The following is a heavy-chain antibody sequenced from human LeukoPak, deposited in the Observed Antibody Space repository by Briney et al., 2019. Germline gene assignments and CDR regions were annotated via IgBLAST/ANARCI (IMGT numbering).Heavy chain of an antibody. V-gene: IGHV3-72*01. CDR2: IRNKANSYST. CDR1: GFILSDHY. Sequence: GGSLRLSCAASGFILSDHYMDWVRQAPGKGLEWVGRIRNKANSYSTEYAASVKGRFTISRDDSKNFLSLQMNSLKTEDTAVYYCTSCGYDYRFFENWGQGTLVTVSS. J-gene: IGHJ4*02. CDR3: TSCGYDYRFFEN. D-gene: IGHD5-12*01.